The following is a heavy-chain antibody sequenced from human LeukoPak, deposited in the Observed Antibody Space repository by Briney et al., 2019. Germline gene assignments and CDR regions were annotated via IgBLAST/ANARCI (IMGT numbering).Heavy chain of an antibody. J-gene: IGHJ3*02. CDR2: ISAYNGNT. D-gene: IGHD2-2*01. Sequence: ASVKVSCKASGYTFTSYGISWVRQAPGQGLEWMGWISAYNGNTNYAQKLQGRVTMTEDTSTDTAYMELSSLRSEDTAVYYCAISKRYCSSTSCSVGAFDIWGQGTMVTVSS. CDR1: GYTFTSYG. CDR3: AISKRYCSSTSCSVGAFDI. V-gene: IGHV1-18*01.